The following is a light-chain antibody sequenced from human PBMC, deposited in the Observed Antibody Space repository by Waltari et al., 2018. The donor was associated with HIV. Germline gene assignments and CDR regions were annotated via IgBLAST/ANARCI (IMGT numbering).Light chain of an antibody. Sequence: QSVLTQPPSASGTPGQTVTISCSGSSSNIGNDNVYWYQQLPGMTPKLLIYKNYQRPSGVPDLFAGSKSGTSASLAISGLRSEDEADYYCVGWDGSLSGYVFGAGTTVTVL. V-gene: IGLV1-47*01. CDR1: SSNIGNDN. J-gene: IGLJ1*01. CDR3: VGWDGSLSGYV. CDR2: KNY.